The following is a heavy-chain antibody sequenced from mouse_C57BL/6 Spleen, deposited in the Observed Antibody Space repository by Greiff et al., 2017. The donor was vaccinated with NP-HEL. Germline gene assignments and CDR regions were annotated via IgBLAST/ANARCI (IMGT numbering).Heavy chain of an antibody. CDR3: ARNPPYYGNLVYYFDY. D-gene: IGHD2-10*01. CDR2: IYPGDGDT. J-gene: IGHJ2*01. CDR1: GYAFSSSW. V-gene: IGHV1-82*01. Sequence: QVQLQQSGPELVKPGASVKISCKASGYAFSSSWMNWVKQRPGKGLEWIGRIYPGDGDTNYNGKFKGKATLTADKSSSTAYMQLSSLTSEDSAVYFCARNPPYYGNLVYYFDYWGQGTTLTVSS.